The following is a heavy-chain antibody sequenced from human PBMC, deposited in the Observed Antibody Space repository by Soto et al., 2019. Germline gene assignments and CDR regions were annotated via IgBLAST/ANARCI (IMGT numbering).Heavy chain of an antibody. CDR1: GFTFSDYY. V-gene: IGHV3-11*01. J-gene: IGHJ4*02. D-gene: IGHD6-19*01. CDR2: ISSSGSTI. Sequence: WGSLRLSCAASGFTFSDYYMSWIRQAPGKGLEWVSYISSSGSTIYYADSVKGRFTISRDNAKNSLYLQMNSLRAEDTAVYYCARDLETYSSGGETGYWGQGTLVTVSS. CDR3: ARDLETYSSGGETGY.